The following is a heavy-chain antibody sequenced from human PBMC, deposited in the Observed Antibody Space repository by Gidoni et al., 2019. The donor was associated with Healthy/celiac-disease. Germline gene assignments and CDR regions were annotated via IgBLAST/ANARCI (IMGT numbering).Heavy chain of an antibody. CDR2: SKSKTDGGTT. Sequence: EVQLVESGGGLVKPGGSLRLSCAASGFTFRNAWMSWVRQAPGQGLEWVGRSKSKTDGGTTDYAAPVKGRFTISRDDSKNTLYLQMNSRKTEDTAVYYWTTVWWELGEYYFDYWGQGTLVTVSS. D-gene: IGHD1-26*01. J-gene: IGHJ4*02. CDR3: TTVWWELGEYYFDY. CDR1: GFTFRNAW. V-gene: IGHV3-15*01.